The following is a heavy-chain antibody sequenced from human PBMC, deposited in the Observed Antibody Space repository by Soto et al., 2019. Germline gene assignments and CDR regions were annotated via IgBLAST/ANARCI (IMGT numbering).Heavy chain of an antibody. Sequence: EVQLLGSGGGLVKPGGSLRISCAASGLIFDTFDMSGVRQAPGKGLEWVSAIIGHNGRTYYADSVTGRFTISKDNSNKTLYLRMNSLRVEDTAIYYCTKGAWLDDFCGQGVLVTVSS. CDR1: GLIFDTFD. D-gene: IGHD6-19*01. J-gene: IGHJ4*02. V-gene: IGHV3-23*01. CDR3: TKGAWLDDF. CDR2: IIGHNGRT.